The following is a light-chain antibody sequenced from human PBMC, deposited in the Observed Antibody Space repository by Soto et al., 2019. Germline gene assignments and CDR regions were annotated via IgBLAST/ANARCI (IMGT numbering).Light chain of an antibody. Sequence: QSALTQPASVSGSAGQSITISCTGTSSDVGGYNYVSWYQQHPGEAPKLIISEVRNRPSGISYRFTGSKSGNTASLTISGLQAEDEADYYCSSYTTTSTLVFGGGTKLTVL. CDR2: EVR. CDR1: SSDVGGYNY. J-gene: IGLJ3*02. V-gene: IGLV2-14*01. CDR3: SSYTTTSTLV.